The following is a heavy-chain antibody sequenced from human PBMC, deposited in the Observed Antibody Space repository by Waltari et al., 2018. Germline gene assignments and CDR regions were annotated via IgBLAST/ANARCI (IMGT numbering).Heavy chain of an antibody. CDR1: GFPFSSYS. CDR3: AREQGYSSSYY. V-gene: IGHV3-21*01. J-gene: IGHJ4*02. CDR2: ISSSSSYI. D-gene: IGHD6-13*01. Sequence: EVQLVESGGGLVKPGGSLRLSCAASGFPFSSYSMTWARQAPGKGLEWVSSISSSSSYIYYADSVKGRFTISRDNAKNSLYLQMNSLRAEDTAVYYCAREQGYSSSYYWGQGTLVTVSS.